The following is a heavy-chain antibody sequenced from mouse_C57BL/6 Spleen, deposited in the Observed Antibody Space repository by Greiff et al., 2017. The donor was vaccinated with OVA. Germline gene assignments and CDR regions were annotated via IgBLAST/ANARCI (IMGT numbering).Heavy chain of an antibody. J-gene: IGHJ1*03. Sequence: QVTLKESGPGILQSSQTLSLTCSFSGFSLSTSGMGVSWIRQPSGKGLEWLAHIYWDDDKRYNPSLKSRLTISKDTSRNQVFLKITSVDTADTATYYCAPQTGTYWYFDVWGTGTTVTVSS. CDR3: APQTGTYWYFDV. CDR2: IYWDDDK. D-gene: IGHD4-1*01. CDR1: GFSLSTSGMG. V-gene: IGHV8-12*01.